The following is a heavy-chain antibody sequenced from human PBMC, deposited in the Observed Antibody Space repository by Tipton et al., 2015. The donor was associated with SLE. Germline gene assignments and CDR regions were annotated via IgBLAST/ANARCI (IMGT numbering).Heavy chain of an antibody. Sequence: TLSLTCAVYGGSFSGYYWSWIRQPPGKGLEWIGEINHSGSSDYNPSLRSRVTISIDTSKNQFSLKLNSVTAADTAVYYCARLGRDGDYENDWYFDFWGRGTLVTVSS. CDR2: INHSGSS. J-gene: IGHJ2*01. V-gene: IGHV4-34*01. CDR1: GGSFSGYY. D-gene: IGHD4-17*01. CDR3: ARLGRDGDYENDWYFDF.